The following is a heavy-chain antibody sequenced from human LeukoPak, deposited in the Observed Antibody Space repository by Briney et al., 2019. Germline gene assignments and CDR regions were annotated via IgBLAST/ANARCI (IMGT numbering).Heavy chain of an antibody. J-gene: IGHJ4*02. D-gene: IGHD3-9*01. CDR3: ARVNPGLRYFGY. V-gene: IGHV4-34*01. CDR1: GGSFSGYY. Sequence: STETLSPTCAVYGGSFSGYYWSWIRQPPGKGLEWIGEINHSGSTNYNPSLKSRVTIQVDTSKNQFSLKLSSVTAADTAVYYCARVNPGLRYFGYWGQGTLVTVSS. CDR2: INHSGST.